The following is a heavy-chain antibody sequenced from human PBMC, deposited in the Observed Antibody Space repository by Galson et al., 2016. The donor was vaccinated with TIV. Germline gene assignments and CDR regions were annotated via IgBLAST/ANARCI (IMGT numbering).Heavy chain of an antibody. Sequence: SLRLSCAGSGFTINNAWMSWVRQAPGKGLEWVGRIKSNTDGGTTDYAAPVKGRFTISRDDSRNTVSLQMNGLKTEDTAVYYCTTPPYCGGSWWHYYFHAVDGWGQGTTVTVS. J-gene: IGHJ6*02. D-gene: IGHD2-21*01. CDR1: GFTINNAW. CDR2: IKSNTDGGTT. V-gene: IGHV3-15*01. CDR3: TTPPYCGGSWWHYYFHAVDG.